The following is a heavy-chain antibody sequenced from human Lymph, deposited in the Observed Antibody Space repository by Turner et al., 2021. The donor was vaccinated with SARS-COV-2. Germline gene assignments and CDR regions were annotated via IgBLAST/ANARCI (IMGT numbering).Heavy chain of an antibody. V-gene: IGHV3-53*04. J-gene: IGHJ6*02. CDR2: IYSGGSS. Sequence: EVQLVESGGGLVQPGGSLRLSCAASGITVSRNYMSWGRQAPGEGVGWVSIIYSGGSSYYPDSGKGRFTISRHNSKNTLYLQMNSLRAEDTAVYYCARDLDTAGGMDVWGQGTTVTVSS. D-gene: IGHD5-18*01. CDR3: ARDLDTAGGMDV. CDR1: GITVSRNY.